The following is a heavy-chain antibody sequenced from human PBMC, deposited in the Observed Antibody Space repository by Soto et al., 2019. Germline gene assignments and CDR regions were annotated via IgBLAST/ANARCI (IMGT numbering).Heavy chain of an antibody. D-gene: IGHD6-13*01. J-gene: IGHJ5*02. V-gene: IGHV4-59*08. Sequence: PSETLSLTCSVSGGSVSDKTYYWSWIRQPPGKRLEWIGYVYYSGTTNYNPSLKSRVTISVDLSKNRFSLKLSSVTAADTAVYYCARQASIAAAGLNRFDPCGQGTLVTVSS. CDR1: GGSVSDKTYY. CDR2: VYYSGTT. CDR3: ARQASIAAAGLNRFDP.